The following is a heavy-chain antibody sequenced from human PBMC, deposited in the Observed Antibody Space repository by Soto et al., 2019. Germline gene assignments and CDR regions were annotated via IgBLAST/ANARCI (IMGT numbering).Heavy chain of an antibody. D-gene: IGHD3-3*01. CDR2: ISGSGDNK. V-gene: IGHV3-23*01. CDR3: ANPPYDVWSGYYDF. CDR1: GVTFSSCA. J-gene: IGHJ4*02. Sequence: GGSVRLSCAASGVTFSSCAMSWVRQAPGKGLEWVSGISGSGDNKYYADSVRGRFTISRDNSKNTLYLQMNSLRAEDTAVYYCANPPYDVWSGYYDFWGQGTLVTVSS.